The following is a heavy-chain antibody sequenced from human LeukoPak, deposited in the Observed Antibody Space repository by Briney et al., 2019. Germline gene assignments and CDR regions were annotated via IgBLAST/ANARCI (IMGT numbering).Heavy chain of an antibody. J-gene: IGHJ6*03. V-gene: IGHV1-2*02. CDR3: ARGDYGSGSHYSPNSYHMDV. D-gene: IGHD3-10*01. CDR1: GYTFTGYY. Sequence: ASVKVSCKASGYTFTGYYMHWVRQAPGQGLEWMGWINPNSGGTNYAQKFQGRVTMTRDTSISTSYMELSRLRSDDTAVYYCARGDYGSGSHYSPNSYHMDVWGKGTTVTISS. CDR2: INPNSGGT.